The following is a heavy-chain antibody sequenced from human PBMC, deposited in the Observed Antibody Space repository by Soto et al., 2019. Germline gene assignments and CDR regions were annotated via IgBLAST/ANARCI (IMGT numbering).Heavy chain of an antibody. D-gene: IGHD3-10*01. CDR2: IYWDDAK. V-gene: IGHV2-5*02. CDR3: AHRQTGFGESCDY. Sequence: QITLKESGPTLVKPTQTLTLTCTISGFSLSSSGVGVGWIRQPPGKALEWLALIYWDDAKRYSTSLKSRLTLTQDTSKNQVVLTMTNMDPVATATYYCAHRQTGFGESCDYWGQGTLVTVSS. CDR1: GFSLSSSGVG. J-gene: IGHJ4*02.